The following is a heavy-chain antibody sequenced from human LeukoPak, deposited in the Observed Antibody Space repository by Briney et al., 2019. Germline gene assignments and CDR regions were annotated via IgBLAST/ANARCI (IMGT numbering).Heavy chain of an antibody. CDR2: IYYTGRT. Sequence: SETPSLTCTVSGGSFSSHYWSWIRQPPGKGLEWIGYIYYTGRTNYNPSLESRVTISVDTSKNQFSLKVSSVTAADTAVYYCARVSGSNYRNYFDYWGQGTLVTVSS. D-gene: IGHD2-15*01. CDR1: GGSFSSHY. V-gene: IGHV4-59*11. CDR3: ARVSGSNYRNYFDY. J-gene: IGHJ4*02.